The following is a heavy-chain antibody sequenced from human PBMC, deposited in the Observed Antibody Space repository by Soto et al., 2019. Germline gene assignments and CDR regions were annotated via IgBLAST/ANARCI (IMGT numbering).Heavy chain of an antibody. D-gene: IGHD2-2*01. CDR1: GDSVSSNSAA. CDR3: ARSPQLLIYYYYYMDV. J-gene: IGHJ6*03. V-gene: IGHV6-1*01. Sequence: TLSLTCAISGDSVSSNSAAWNWIRQSPSRGLEWLGRTYYRSKWYNDYAVSVKSRITINPDTSKNQFSLQLNSVTPEDTAVYYCARSPQLLIYYYYYMDVWGKGTTVTVYS. CDR2: TYYRSKWYN.